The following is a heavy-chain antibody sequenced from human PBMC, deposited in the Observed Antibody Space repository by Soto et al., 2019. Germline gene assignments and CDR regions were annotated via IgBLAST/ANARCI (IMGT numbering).Heavy chain of an antibody. D-gene: IGHD3-10*01. V-gene: IGHV3-11*05. CDR1: GFTFSDYY. Sequence: QVQLVESGGGLVKPGGSLRLSCAASGFTFSDYYMSWIRQAPGKGLEWVSYISSSSSCTNYADSVKGRFIISRDNAQNSLYLQRHSLRAEDTAVYYCAREGRDYYGSGSYPRYYGMDVWGQGTTVTVSS. CDR3: AREGRDYYGSGSYPRYYGMDV. J-gene: IGHJ6*02. CDR2: ISSSSSCT.